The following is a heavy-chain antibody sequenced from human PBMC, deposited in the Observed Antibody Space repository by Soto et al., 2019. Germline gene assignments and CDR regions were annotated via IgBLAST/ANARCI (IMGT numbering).Heavy chain of an antibody. D-gene: IGHD2-2*01. CDR2: ISSSSSTI. CDR3: ASGGNIVLLPAAIPRY. V-gene: IGHV3-21*01. J-gene: IGHJ4*02. CDR1: GFTFNSYS. Sequence: EVQLVESGGGLVKPGGSLRLSCAASGFTFNSYSMNWFRQAPGKGLEWVSSISSSSSTIYYADSLKGRFTISRDNAKNSLYLQMNSLRAEDTAVYYCASGGNIVLLPAAIPRYWGQGTLVTVSS.